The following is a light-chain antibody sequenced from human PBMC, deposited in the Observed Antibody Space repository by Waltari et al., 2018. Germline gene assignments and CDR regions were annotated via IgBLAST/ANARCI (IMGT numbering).Light chain of an antibody. CDR3: QXXXSXPLX. Sequence: DIQMTQSPSSLSXSXXXXXPPXRGPXXXXXXXXNWYQQRPGHAPTLLIYAAASLQSGVPSRFSGSGSGTDVTLTISSLQPEDFAXXXXQXXXSXPLXFGGGTXVEIK. CDR1: XXXXXX. V-gene: IGKV1-39*01. CDR2: AAA. J-gene: IGKJ4*01.